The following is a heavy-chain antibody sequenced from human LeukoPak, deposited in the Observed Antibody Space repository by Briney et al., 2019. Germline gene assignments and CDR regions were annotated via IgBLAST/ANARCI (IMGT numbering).Heavy chain of an antibody. CDR3: ARTSLANFWSGYYPFDY. CDR2: IYHSGST. Sequence: SETLSLTCAVSGGSISSSNWWSWVRQPPGKGLEWIGEIYHSGSTNYNPSLKSRVTISVDKSKNQFSLKLSSVTAADTAVYYCARTSLANFWSGYYPFDYWGQGTLVTVSS. V-gene: IGHV4-4*02. D-gene: IGHD3-3*01. J-gene: IGHJ4*02. CDR1: GGSISSSNW.